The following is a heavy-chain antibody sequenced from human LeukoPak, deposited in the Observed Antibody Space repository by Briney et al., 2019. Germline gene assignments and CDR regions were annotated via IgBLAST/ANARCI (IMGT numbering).Heavy chain of an antibody. CDR2: IHYGGTT. Sequence: SETLSLTCAVYGGSFSGYYWAWIRQPPGKGLEWIGSIHYGGTTHYNPSLQSRVTISADTSKNQFALDLRSVTAADTAVYYCTRDMGDFVSDFWGQGTLVTVSS. CDR3: TRDMGDFVSDF. D-gene: IGHD2-21*02. V-gene: IGHV4-34*01. J-gene: IGHJ4*02. CDR1: GGSFSGYY.